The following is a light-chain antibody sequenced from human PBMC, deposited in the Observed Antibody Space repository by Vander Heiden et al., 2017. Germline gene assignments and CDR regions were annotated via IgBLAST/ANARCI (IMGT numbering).Light chain of an antibody. Sequence: DIVMIQSPLSLHVTPGEPACICCRSSQSILHSNGYNYLDWYLQKPGQATQLLIYLGSNRAAGVPDRFSGSGSGTDSTLKISRVEAEDVEVYYCMQSLQDPSYTFGQGTKLEIK. CDR2: LGS. CDR3: MQSLQDPSYT. CDR1: QSILHSNGYNY. J-gene: IGKJ2*01. V-gene: IGKV2-28*01.